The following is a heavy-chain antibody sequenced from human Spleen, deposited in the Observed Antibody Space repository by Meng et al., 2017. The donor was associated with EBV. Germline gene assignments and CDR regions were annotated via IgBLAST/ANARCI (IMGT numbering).Heavy chain of an antibody. D-gene: IGHD3-16*01. CDR3: AQRERWGLDP. V-gene: IGHV4-4*02. Sequence: QVQPQESGPVLVKPSGTLSLTCPVSGGSISSSNGWSWVRQPPGKGLEWIGEIYHTGSTTYNPSLESRVTISVDKSKNQISLNLRSVTAADTAVYYCAQRERWGLDPWGQGTLVTVSS. CDR1: GGSISSSNG. J-gene: IGHJ5*02. CDR2: IYHTGST.